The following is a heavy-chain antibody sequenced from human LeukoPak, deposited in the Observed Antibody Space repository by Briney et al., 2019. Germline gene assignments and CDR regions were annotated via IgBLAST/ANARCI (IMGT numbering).Heavy chain of an antibody. Sequence: PGGSLRLSCAASGFTFSSYAMHWVRQAPGKGLEYVSAISSNGGSTYYANSVKGRFTISRDNSKNTLYLQMGSLRAEDMAVYYCARVNPSFDYYGSGSYYKLRYYYYYMDVWGKGTTVTVSS. CDR1: GFTFSSYA. CDR3: ARVNPSFDYYGSGSYYKLRYYYYYMDV. CDR2: ISSNGGST. V-gene: IGHV3-64*01. D-gene: IGHD3-10*01. J-gene: IGHJ6*03.